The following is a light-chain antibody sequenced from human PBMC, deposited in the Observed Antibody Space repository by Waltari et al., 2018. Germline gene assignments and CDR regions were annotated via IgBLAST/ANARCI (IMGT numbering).Light chain of an antibody. CDR1: ALPKQY. V-gene: IGLV3-25*03. Sequence: SYELTQPPSVSVSPGQTARITCSGDALPKQYAYWYQQKPGPAPVLVIDKDRERPSGSPERFSGSSSGTTVTLTISGVQAEDEADYYCQSTDSSGTIGVFGGGTKLTVL. J-gene: IGLJ3*02. CDR2: KDR. CDR3: QSTDSSGTIGV.